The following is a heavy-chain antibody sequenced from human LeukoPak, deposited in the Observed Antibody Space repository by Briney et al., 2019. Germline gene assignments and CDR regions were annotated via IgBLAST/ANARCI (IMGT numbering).Heavy chain of an antibody. CDR3: ATFRAHNYDFWSGYLDY. D-gene: IGHD3-3*01. J-gene: IGHJ4*02. V-gene: IGHV1-69*13. CDR1: GGTFSSYA. Sequence: GASVKVSCKASGGTFSSYAISWVRQAPGQGLEWMGGIIPIFGTANYAQKFQGRVTITADESTSTAYMELSSLRSEDTAVYYCATFRAHNYDFWSGYLDYWGQGTLVTVSS. CDR2: IIPIFGTA.